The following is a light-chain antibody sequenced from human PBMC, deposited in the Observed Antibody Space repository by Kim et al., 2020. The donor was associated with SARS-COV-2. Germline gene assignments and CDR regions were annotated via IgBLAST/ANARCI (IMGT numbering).Light chain of an antibody. CDR2: DAS. CDR3: KQRGNGMYT. J-gene: IGKJ2*01. V-gene: IGKV3-11*01. CDR1: QSVSSY. Sequence: EIVLTQSPATLSLSPGERATLSCRASQSVSSYLAWYQQKPGQAPRLLIYDASDRAADIPARFSGSGSGTDFTLTINSLEPEDFAVYYCKQRGNGMYTFGKGTKLEI.